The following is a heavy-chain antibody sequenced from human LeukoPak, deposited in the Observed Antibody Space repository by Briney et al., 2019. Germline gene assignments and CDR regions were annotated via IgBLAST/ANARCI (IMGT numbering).Heavy chain of an antibody. D-gene: IGHD6-19*01. V-gene: IGHV1-18*01. J-gene: IGHJ4*02. CDR1: GYTFTSYG. Sequence: ASVKVSCKASGYTFTSYGISWVRQAPGQGLEWMGWISAYNGNTNYAQKLQGRVTMTTDTSTSTAYMELRSLRSDDTAVYYCARDIAVASSPAPHYWGQGTLVTVSS. CDR3: ARDIAVASSPAPHY. CDR2: ISAYNGNT.